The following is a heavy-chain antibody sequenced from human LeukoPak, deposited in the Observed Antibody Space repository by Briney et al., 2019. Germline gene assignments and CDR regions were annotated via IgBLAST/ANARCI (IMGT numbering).Heavy chain of an antibody. CDR1: GFTFSSDW. D-gene: IGHD2-21*01. J-gene: IGHJ3*02. V-gene: IGHV3-7*01. CDR2: IKQDGSEK. CDR3: ARSGLVDAFDI. Sequence: GGSLRLSCAASGFTFSSDWMSWVRQAPGKGPEWVANIKQDGSEKYYVDSVKGRFTISRDNAKNSLYLQMNSLRAEDTAVYYCARSGLVDAFDIWGQGTMVTVSS.